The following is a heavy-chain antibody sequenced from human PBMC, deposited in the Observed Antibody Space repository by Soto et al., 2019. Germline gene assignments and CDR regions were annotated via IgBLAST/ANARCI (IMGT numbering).Heavy chain of an antibody. J-gene: IGHJ5*01. CDR3: ARGDAINWFDS. Sequence: QVQLQESGPGLVKPSETLSLTCTVSGGSVSSASFYWNWIRQPPGKGLEWIGYISYSGSTNYNPSLRSRVTISVDTSKNQFSLRLTSATAADTAVYYCARGDAINWFDSWGQGTRFTVSS. V-gene: IGHV4-61*01. D-gene: IGHD2-2*01. CDR2: ISYSGST. CDR1: GGSVSSASFY.